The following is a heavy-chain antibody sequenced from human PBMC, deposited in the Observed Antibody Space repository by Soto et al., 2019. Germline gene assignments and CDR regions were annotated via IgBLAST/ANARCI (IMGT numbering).Heavy chain of an antibody. Sequence: EVQLVESGGGLVNPGASLRLSCVASGFSFNYAWMSWVRQAPGKGLEWLGRIKSKSYGGTTDYTAPVQGRFTISRDDSRNTLYLQMNSLKIDDTAVYYCATMGGGHWGQGTLVTVSS. D-gene: IGHD2-15*01. CDR1: GFSFNYAW. V-gene: IGHV3-15*01. J-gene: IGHJ1*01. CDR2: IKSKSYGGTT. CDR3: ATMGGGH.